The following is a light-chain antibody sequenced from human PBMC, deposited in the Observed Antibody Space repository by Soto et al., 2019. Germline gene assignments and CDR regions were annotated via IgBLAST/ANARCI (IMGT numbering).Light chain of an antibody. CDR2: AAS. J-gene: IGKJ1*01. V-gene: IGKV1-39*01. CDR1: QSISSY. Sequence: DIQMTQSPSSLSASVGDRVTITCRASQSISSYLNWYQQKPGKAPKLLIYAASSLQSGVPSRFSGSGSGTDFTLTISSLQPEDFVTYYCQQSYSTIPWTFGQGTKVEIK. CDR3: QQSYSTIPWT.